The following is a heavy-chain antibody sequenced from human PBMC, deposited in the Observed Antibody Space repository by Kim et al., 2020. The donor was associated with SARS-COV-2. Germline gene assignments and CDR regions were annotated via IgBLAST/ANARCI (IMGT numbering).Heavy chain of an antibody. D-gene: IGHD5-18*01. V-gene: IGHV3-11*01. J-gene: IGHJ4*02. Sequence: IYYADSVKGRFTISRDNAKNSLYLQMNSLRAEDTAVYYCARGGYSYGYPYWGQGTLVTVSS. CDR2: I. CDR3: ARGGYSYGYPY.